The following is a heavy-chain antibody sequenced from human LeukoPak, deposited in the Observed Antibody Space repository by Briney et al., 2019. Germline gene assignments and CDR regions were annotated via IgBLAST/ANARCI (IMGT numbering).Heavy chain of an antibody. CDR2: IIPILGIA. CDR3: ARDRSIGVVVAATRSWSYYYMDV. Sequence: GASVKVSCKASGGTFSSYTISWVRQAPGQGLEWMGRIIPILGIANYAQKFQGRVTITADKSTSTAYMELSSLRSEDTAVYYCARDRSIGVVVAATRSWSYYYMDVWGKGTTVTVSS. V-gene: IGHV1-69*04. J-gene: IGHJ6*03. D-gene: IGHD2-15*01. CDR1: GGTFSSYT.